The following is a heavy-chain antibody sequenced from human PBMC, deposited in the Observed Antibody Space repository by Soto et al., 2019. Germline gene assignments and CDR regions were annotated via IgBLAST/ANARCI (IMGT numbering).Heavy chain of an antibody. D-gene: IGHD3-10*01. V-gene: IGHV4-61*01. CDR3: ARGYFGSGSYYNVDWFDP. Sequence: QVQLQESGPVLLKPSETLSRTCTVSGGSVSSGSYYWRWIRQPPGKGLEWIGYIYYRGSTNYNPSLKSRVTISVDTSKNQFSLKMSSVTAADTAVYYCARGYFGSGSYYNVDWFDPWGQGTLVTV. J-gene: IGHJ5*02. CDR2: IYYRGST. CDR1: GGSVSSGSYY.